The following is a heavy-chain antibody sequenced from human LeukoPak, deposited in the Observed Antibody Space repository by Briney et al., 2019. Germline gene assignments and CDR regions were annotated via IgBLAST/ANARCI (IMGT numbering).Heavy chain of an antibody. D-gene: IGHD3-10*01. V-gene: IGHV1-2*02. CDR1: GYILTVYY. Sequence: ASVKVSCKASGYILTVYYIHWVRQAPGQGLEWMGWINPNSGGTNYAQKFRGRVTMTRDTSISTAYMELSRLRSDDTAVYYCARGHMVRGVIVWFDPWGQGTLVTVSS. J-gene: IGHJ5*02. CDR3: ARGHMVRGVIVWFDP. CDR2: INPNSGGT.